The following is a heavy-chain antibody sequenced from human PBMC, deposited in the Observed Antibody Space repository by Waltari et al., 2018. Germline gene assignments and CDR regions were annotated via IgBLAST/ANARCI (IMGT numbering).Heavy chain of an antibody. CDR3: ARDGVLLKFGDSFMDV. J-gene: IGHJ6*02. CDR1: GYTFTSYA. D-gene: IGHD3-10*01. CDR2: INASNGNT. V-gene: IGHV1-3*01. Sequence: QVQLVQSGAEVKKPGASVRVSCKASGYTFTSYAMHWVRQSPGQGLEWMGWINASNGNTKYSQKFQGRVTFTRDTSAITAYMELSSLRSEDTAVYYCARDGVLLKFGDSFMDVWGQGTTVTVSS.